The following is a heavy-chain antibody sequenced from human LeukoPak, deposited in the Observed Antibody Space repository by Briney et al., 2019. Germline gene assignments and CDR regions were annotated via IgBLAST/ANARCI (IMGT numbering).Heavy chain of an antibody. CDR1: GGSFSGYY. J-gene: IGHJ4*02. D-gene: IGHD6-13*01. Sequence: SETLSLTCAVYGGSFSGYYWSWIRQPPGKGLEWIGEINHSGSTNYNPSLKSRVTISVDTSKNQFSLKLSSVTAADTAVYYCASGYSSSPHLDYWGQGTLVTVSS. CDR3: ASGYSSSPHLDY. V-gene: IGHV4-34*01. CDR2: INHSGST.